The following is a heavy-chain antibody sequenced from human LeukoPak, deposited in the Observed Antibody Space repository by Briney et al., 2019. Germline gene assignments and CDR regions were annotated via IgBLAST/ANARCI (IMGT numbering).Heavy chain of an antibody. CDR3: ARRRYCGGDCYDRAFDI. J-gene: IGHJ3*02. D-gene: IGHD2-21*02. Sequence: GESLKISCKGSGYSFTSYWIGWVRQMPGKGLEWMGIIYPGDSDTGYSPSFQGQVTISADKSISTAYLQWSSLKASDTAMYYCARRRYCGGDCYDRAFDIWGQGTMVTVSS. CDR1: GYSFTSYW. V-gene: IGHV5-51*01. CDR2: IYPGDSDT.